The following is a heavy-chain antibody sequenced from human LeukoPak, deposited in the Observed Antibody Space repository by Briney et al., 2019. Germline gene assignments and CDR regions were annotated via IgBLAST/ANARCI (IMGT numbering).Heavy chain of an antibody. CDR3: AREEVAHGFDI. J-gene: IGHJ3*02. CDR2: IYYSGST. V-gene: IGHV4-59*01. Sequence: ETASLTCTVSGGSISTYYWSWIRQPPGKGLEYIGYIYYSGSTNYHPSLESRVTMSLDTSKNQVSLKLSSVTAADTAVYYCAREEVAHGFDIWGQGT. CDR1: GGSISTYY.